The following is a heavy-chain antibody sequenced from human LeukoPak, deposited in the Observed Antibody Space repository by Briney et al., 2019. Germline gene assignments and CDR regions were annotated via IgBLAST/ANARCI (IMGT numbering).Heavy chain of an antibody. Sequence: GRSLRLSCAASGFTFSSYAMRSVRHAPGKGLELVSGISGSGATTYYADSVKGRFTISRDNSKNTLYLQMNSLRAEDTAVYYCAKVGGDGYNDCSDYWGQGTLVTVSS. J-gene: IGHJ4*02. CDR1: GFTFSSYA. CDR2: ISGSGATT. CDR3: AKVGGDGYNDCSDY. D-gene: IGHD5-24*01. V-gene: IGHV3-23*01.